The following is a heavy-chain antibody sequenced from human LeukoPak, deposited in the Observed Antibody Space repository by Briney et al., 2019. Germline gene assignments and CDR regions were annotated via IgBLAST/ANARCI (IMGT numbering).Heavy chain of an antibody. J-gene: IGHJ4*02. V-gene: IGHV1-24*01. CDR1: GYTLTELS. D-gene: IGHD3-10*01. CDR3: ARYYYGSGRSSYYFDY. CDR2: FDPEDGET. Sequence: ASVKVSCKVSGYTLTELSMHWVRQAPGKGLEWMGGFDPEDGETIYAQKFQGRVTMTEDTSTDTAYMELSSLRSDDTAVYYCARYYYGSGRSSYYFDYWGQGTLVTVSS.